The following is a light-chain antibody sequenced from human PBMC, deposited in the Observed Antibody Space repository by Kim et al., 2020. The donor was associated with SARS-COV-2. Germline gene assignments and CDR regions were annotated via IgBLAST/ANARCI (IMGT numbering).Light chain of an antibody. CDR2: SAS. Sequence: RNYFAWYQQKGGQAPRLLIHSASSRASGIPDRISGSGSGTDFTLTISRLEPEDFAVYYCQHYGSASGTFGPGTKVDIK. J-gene: IGKJ1*01. V-gene: IGKV3-20*01. CDR1: RNY. CDR3: QHYGSASGT.